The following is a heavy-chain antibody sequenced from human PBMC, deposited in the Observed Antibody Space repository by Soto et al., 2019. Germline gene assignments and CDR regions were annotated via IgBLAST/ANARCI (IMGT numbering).Heavy chain of an antibody. V-gene: IGHV4-59*01. D-gene: IGHD4-17*01. CDR1: GGSISSNY. CDR2: IYFSGSI. J-gene: IGHJ6*02. CDR3: ARGTATTSALSYGMDV. Sequence: ETLSLTCTVSGGSISSNYWSWIRQAPGKGLEWIGNIYFSGSIEYNPSLKSRVTISVDTWKNQFSLKMKSVTAADTAMYYCARGTATTSALSYGMDVWGQGTTVTVSS.